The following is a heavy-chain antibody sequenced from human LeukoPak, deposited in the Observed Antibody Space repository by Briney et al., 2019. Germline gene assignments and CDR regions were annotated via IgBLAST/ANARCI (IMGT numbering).Heavy chain of an antibody. CDR1: GLTFSTSG. CDR3: AREGGITVAGKFDS. CDR2: IQYDESDK. V-gene: IGHV3-30*02. J-gene: IGHJ4*02. Sequence: GGSLRLSCAASGLTFSTSGMHWVRQARGKGMEWVAFIQYDESDKYYADSVRGRFTISRDNSKNTLYLQMNSLRAEDTAVYYCAREGGITVAGKFDSWGQGTLVTVSS. D-gene: IGHD6-19*01.